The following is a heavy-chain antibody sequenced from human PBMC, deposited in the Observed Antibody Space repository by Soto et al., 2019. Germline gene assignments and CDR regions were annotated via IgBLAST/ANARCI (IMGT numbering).Heavy chain of an antibody. D-gene: IGHD2-2*01. Sequence: SQTLSLTCAISGDSVSSNSAAWNWIRQSPSRGLEWLGRTYYRSKWYNDYAVSVKSRITINPDTSKNQFSLQLNSLTPEDTAVYYCARERFLGCSSTSCESSAAHYYYGMDVWGQGTTVTVSS. CDR1: GDSVSSNSAA. CDR2: TYYRSKWYN. J-gene: IGHJ6*02. V-gene: IGHV6-1*01. CDR3: ARERFLGCSSTSCESSAAHYYYGMDV.